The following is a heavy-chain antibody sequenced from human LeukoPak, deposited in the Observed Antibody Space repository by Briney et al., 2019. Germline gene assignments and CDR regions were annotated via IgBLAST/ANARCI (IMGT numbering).Heavy chain of an antibody. J-gene: IGHJ4*02. CDR1: GFTFSSYG. CDR2: IWSDGSTK. Sequence: GGSLRLSCVASGFTFSSYGMHWVRQAPGKGLEWVAIIWSDGSTKYYVGSVKGRFTISRDSSKSTLYLQMNSLRAEDTAVYYCARDAATSVGMPHYWGQGTVVTVSS. D-gene: IGHD2-2*01. V-gene: IGHV3-33*01. CDR3: ARDAATSVGMPHY.